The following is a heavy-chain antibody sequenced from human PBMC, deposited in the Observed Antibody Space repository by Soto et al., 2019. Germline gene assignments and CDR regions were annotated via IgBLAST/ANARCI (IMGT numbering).Heavy chain of an antibody. Sequence: PGGSLRLSCAASGFTFSTYAMHWVRQSPGKGLEWVAVISYDGSYKYYADSVKGRLTISRDNSKNALYLRMHSLRAEDAAVYYCARDQDRGQLVRLRTFYYYYGMDVWGQGTTVTVSS. CDR3: ARDQDRGQLVRLRTFYYYYGMDV. V-gene: IGHV3-30-3*01. J-gene: IGHJ6*01. D-gene: IGHD6-13*01. CDR2: ISYDGSYK. CDR1: GFTFSTYA.